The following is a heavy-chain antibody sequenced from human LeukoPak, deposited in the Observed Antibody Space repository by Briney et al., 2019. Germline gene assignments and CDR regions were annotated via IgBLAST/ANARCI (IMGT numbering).Heavy chain of an antibody. J-gene: IGHJ4*02. CDR3: AKDYSSSWYGGYYFDY. CDR1: GFTFSSYA. D-gene: IGHD6-13*01. CDR2: ISGSGGST. V-gene: IGHV3-23*01. Sequence: GGSLRLSCAASGFTFSSYAMSWVRQAPGKGLEWVSAISGSGGSTYYADSVKGRFTISRDNFKNTLYLQMNSLRAEDTAVYYCAKDYSSSWYGGYYFDYWGQGTLVTVSS.